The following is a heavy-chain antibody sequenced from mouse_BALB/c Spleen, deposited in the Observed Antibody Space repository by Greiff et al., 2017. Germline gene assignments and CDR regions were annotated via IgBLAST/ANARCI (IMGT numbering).Heavy chain of an antibody. CDR3: ARDYYGSSSFAY. D-gene: IGHD1-1*01. Sequence: VQLQQSGAELVRSGASVKLSCTASGFNIKDYYMHWVKQRPEQGLEWIGWIDPENGDTEYAPKFQGKATMTADTSSNTAYLQLSSLTSEDTAVYYCARDYYGSSSFAYWGQGTLVTVSA. V-gene: IGHV14-4*02. CDR1: GFNIKDYY. CDR2: IDPENGDT. J-gene: IGHJ3*01.